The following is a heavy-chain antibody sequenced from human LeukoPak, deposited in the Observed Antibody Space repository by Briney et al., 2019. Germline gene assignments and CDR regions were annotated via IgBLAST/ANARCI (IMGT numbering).Heavy chain of an antibody. CDR3: AKSGSLILGAFDI. J-gene: IGHJ3*02. CDR1: GYTFTSYY. Sequence: GASVKISCKASGYTFTSYYIHWVRQAPGQGLEWMGIINPSGGSTSYAQKFQGRVTMTRDTSTSTVYMELSSLRSEDTAVYYCAKSGSLILGAFDIWGQGTMVTVSS. V-gene: IGHV1-46*01. CDR2: INPSGGST. D-gene: IGHD1-26*01.